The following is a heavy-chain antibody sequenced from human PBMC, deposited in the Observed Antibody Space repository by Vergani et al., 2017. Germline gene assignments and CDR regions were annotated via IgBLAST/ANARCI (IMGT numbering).Heavy chain of an antibody. CDR2: IHHSGDT. CDR1: GGSISSSSYY. J-gene: IGHJ6*02. D-gene: IGHD3-10*01. Sequence: QLQLQESGPELVKSSETLSLNCSVSGGSISSSSYYWAWIRQPPGKGLEWIGCIHHSGDTHYNSSLKSRVSISIVSSSKFSLSLTSVTAADTAIYYCARHRGSGGFFPSSYFYGMDVWGHGTTVTVSS. CDR3: ARHRGSGGFFPSSYFYGMDV. V-gene: IGHV4-39*01.